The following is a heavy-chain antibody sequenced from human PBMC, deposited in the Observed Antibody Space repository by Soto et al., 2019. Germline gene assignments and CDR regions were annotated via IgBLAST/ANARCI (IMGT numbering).Heavy chain of an antibody. CDR1: GFTFSSYE. CDR3: ARSRNSAVADSFDF. V-gene: IGHV3-48*02. CDR2: ISSSGSTI. J-gene: IGHJ4*02. D-gene: IGHD3-10*01. Sequence: GASLRLSCAASGFTFSSYEMTWVRQAPGKGLEWVSYISSSGSTIYYADSVKGRFTISRDNSKNTLYLQMNSLRDEDTAVYYCARSRNSAVADSFDFWGQGTLVTVYS.